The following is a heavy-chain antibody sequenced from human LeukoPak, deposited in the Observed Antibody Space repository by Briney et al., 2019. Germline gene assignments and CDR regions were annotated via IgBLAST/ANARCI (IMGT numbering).Heavy chain of an antibody. V-gene: IGHV3-7*03. CDR1: GFTFSSYW. D-gene: IGHD3-16*01. J-gene: IGHJ6*02. CDR3: ARGGGLDV. CDR2: MNHNGNVN. Sequence: GGSLRLSCAASGFTFSSYWMNWARQAPGKGLEWVASMNHNGNVNYYVDSVKGRFTISRDNAKNSLYLQMSNLRAEDTAVYFCARGGGLDVWGQGATVTVSS.